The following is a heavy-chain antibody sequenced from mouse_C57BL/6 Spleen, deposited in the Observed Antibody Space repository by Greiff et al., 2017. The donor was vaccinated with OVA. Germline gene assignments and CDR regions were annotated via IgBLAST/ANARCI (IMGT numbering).Heavy chain of an antibody. CDR1: GYTFTSYW. V-gene: IGHV1-64*01. J-gene: IGHJ2*01. D-gene: IGHD2-3*01. CDR3: ARFGDGYYYFDY. CDR2: IHPNSGST. Sequence: QVQLQQPGAELVKPGASVKLSCKASGYTFTSYWMHWVKQRPGQGLEWIGMIHPNSGSTNYNEKFKSKATLTVDKSSSTAYMQLSSLTSEDSAVYYCARFGDGYYYFDYWGQGTTLTVSS.